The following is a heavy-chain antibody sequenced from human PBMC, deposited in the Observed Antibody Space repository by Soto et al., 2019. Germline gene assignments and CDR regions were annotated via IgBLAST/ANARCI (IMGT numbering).Heavy chain of an antibody. CDR1: GFTFDSYS. CDR3: ARDPSLAVALQTRFDY. V-gene: IGHV3-48*02. D-gene: IGHD6-19*01. J-gene: IGHJ4*02. Sequence: PGGSLRLSSAASGFTFDSYSMNWVRQAPGKGLKWVSYISSSSSTIYYTDSVKGRFTISRDNAKNSLSLQMNSLRNEDTAVYYCARDPSLAVALQTRFDYWGQGTLVTVSS. CDR2: ISSSSSTI.